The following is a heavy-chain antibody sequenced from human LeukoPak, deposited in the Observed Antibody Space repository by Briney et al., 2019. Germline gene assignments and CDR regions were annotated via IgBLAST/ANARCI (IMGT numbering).Heavy chain of an antibody. V-gene: IGHV3-74*01. CDR3: VVDLSGSADY. Sequence: PGGSLRLSCAASGFSFSNYWFHWVRQAPGEGLVWVSRTNEHGTIINYADSVKGRFTISRDNAKNTLYLQMNGLRTEDSALYYCVVDLSGSADYWGQGTLVTVSS. J-gene: IGHJ4*02. CDR2: TNEHGTII. D-gene: IGHD3-10*01. CDR1: GFSFSNYW.